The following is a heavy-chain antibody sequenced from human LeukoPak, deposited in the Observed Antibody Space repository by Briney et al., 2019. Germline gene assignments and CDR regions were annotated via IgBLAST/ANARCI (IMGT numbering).Heavy chain of an antibody. CDR2: ISGSGGST. CDR1: GFTFSSYA. Sequence: GGSLRLSCAASGFTFSSYAMSWVRQAPGKGLEWVSAISGSGGSTYYADSVKGRFTISRDNSKNTLYLQMNSLRAEDTAVYYCARGLYYYDSSGRLFDYWGQGTLVTVSS. J-gene: IGHJ4*02. V-gene: IGHV3-23*01. CDR3: ARGLYYYDSSGRLFDY. D-gene: IGHD3-22*01.